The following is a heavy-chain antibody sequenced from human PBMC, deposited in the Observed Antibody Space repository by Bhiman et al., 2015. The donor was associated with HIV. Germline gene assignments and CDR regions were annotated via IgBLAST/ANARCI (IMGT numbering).Heavy chain of an antibody. CDR1: GFAFSRYW. CDR2: INEVGNEK. Sequence: EVQLVESGGGLVQPGGSLRLSCAASGFAFSRYWMSWVRQAPGKGLEWLANINEVGNEKYYVDSMKGRFTISRDNAKNLLYLQMNSLRVEDTAVYYCGRGGRSSGWGQGTLVIVSS. J-gene: IGHJ4*02. D-gene: IGHD3-22*01. V-gene: IGHV3-7*05. CDR3: GRGGRSSG.